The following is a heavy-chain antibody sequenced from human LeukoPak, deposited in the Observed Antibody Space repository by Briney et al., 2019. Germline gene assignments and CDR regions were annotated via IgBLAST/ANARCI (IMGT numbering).Heavy chain of an antibody. V-gene: IGHV1-2*02. CDR3: ARGRDTYYYDSSGAFDI. D-gene: IGHD3-22*01. CDR1: GYTFTGYY. Sequence: VASVKVSCKASGYTFTGYYMHWVRQAPGQGLEWMGWINPNSGGTNYAQKFQGRVTMTRDTSISTAYMELSRLRSDDTAVYYCARGRDTYYYDSSGAFDIWGQGTMVTVSS. J-gene: IGHJ3*02. CDR2: INPNSGGT.